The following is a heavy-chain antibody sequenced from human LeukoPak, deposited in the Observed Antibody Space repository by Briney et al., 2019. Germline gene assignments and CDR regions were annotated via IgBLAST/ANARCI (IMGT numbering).Heavy chain of an antibody. Sequence: QPGGSLRLSCAASGFIFNSYGMHWVRQAPGKGLEWVAFIRYDGSNKYYADSVKGRFTISRDNSKDTLCLQMNSLRVEDTAVYYCATLPYYYDSSGSYYFDYWGQGTLVTVSS. J-gene: IGHJ4*02. CDR1: GFIFNSYG. D-gene: IGHD3-22*01. CDR2: IRYDGSNK. CDR3: ATLPYYYDSSGSYYFDY. V-gene: IGHV3-30*02.